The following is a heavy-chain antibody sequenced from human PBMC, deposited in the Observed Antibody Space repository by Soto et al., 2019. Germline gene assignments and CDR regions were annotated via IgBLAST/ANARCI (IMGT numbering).Heavy chain of an antibody. CDR1: GFTFSSYW. CDR2: INSDGSST. J-gene: IGHJ4*01. CDR3: AREEYSSSYNY. V-gene: IGHV3-74*01. D-gene: IGHD6-6*01. Sequence: GGSLRLYCAASGFTFSSYWMHWVRQAPGKGLVWVSRINSDGSSTSYADSVKGRFTISRDNAKNTLYLQMNSLRAEDTAVYYCAREEYSSSYNYRGHGSLVTVSS.